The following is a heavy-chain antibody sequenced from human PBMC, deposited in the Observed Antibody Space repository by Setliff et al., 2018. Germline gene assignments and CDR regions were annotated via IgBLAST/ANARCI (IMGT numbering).Heavy chain of an antibody. CDR3: ARAKGTTRATQYFDY. V-gene: IGHV3-74*01. CDR1: GFTFTTYW. CDR2: INSDGSRHI. J-gene: IGHJ4*02. D-gene: IGHD1-1*01. Sequence: GGSLRLSCAASGFTFTTYWMYWVRQSPGQGLAWVSRINSDGSRHIYYADSAEGRVTISGDNAKNSLYLQLNSLRAEDTAVYYCARAKGTTRATQYFDYWGQGTLVTVSS.